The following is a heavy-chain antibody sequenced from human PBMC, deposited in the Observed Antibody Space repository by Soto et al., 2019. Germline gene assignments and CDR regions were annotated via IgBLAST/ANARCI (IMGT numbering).Heavy chain of an antibody. V-gene: IGHV4-30-2*01. CDR2: TYHSGST. CDR1: GGSISSGGYS. Sequence: TSETLSLTCAVSGGSISSGGYSWSWIRQPPGKGLEWIGYTYHSGSTYYNPSLKSRVTISVDRSKNQFSLKLSSVTAADTAVYYCARVKRGYDFWSGYRGYYYYGMDVWGQGTTVTVSS. CDR3: ARVKRGYDFWSGYRGYYYYGMDV. D-gene: IGHD3-3*01. J-gene: IGHJ6*02.